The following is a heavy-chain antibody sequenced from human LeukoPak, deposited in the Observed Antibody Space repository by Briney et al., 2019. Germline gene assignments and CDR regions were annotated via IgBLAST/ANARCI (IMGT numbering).Heavy chain of an antibody. J-gene: IGHJ4*02. Sequence: GGTLRLSCAASGFTFSSYSMNWVRQAPGKGLEWVSSISNIGTYIYYADSVKGRFTISRDNTKNSLYLQMNSLGAEDTAVYYCARLEGSYPTYYFDYWGQGTLVTVSS. CDR2: ISNIGTYI. CDR1: GFTFSSYS. D-gene: IGHD3-16*02. V-gene: IGHV3-21*01. CDR3: ARLEGSYPTYYFDY.